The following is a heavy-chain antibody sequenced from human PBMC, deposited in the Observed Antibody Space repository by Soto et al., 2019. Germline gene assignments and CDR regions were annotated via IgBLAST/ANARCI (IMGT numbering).Heavy chain of an antibody. J-gene: IGHJ5*02. CDR1: GFTISSNS. CDR3: ARAVVADDNWFDP. V-gene: IGHV3-66*01. CDR2: IYGGGDK. Sequence: SLRLSCAASGFTISSNSMSWVRQAPGKELEWVSVIYGGGDKYYVDSVKGRFTISRDNAKNSLYLQMNSLRAEDTAVYYCARAVVADDNWFDPWGQGT. D-gene: IGHD2-15*01.